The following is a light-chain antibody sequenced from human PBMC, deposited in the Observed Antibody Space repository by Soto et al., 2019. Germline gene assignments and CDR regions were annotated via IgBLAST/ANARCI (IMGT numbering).Light chain of an antibody. J-gene: IGLJ2*01. Sequence: QSALTQPASVSGSPGQSITISCTGTSSDVGSYNLVSWYQQHPGKAPKLMIYEGSKRPSGVSNRFSGSKSGNTASLTISGLQAEDEADYYRCSYAGSSTLVVFGGGTQLTVL. V-gene: IGLV2-23*01. CDR2: EGS. CDR3: CSYAGSSTLVV. CDR1: SSDVGSYNL.